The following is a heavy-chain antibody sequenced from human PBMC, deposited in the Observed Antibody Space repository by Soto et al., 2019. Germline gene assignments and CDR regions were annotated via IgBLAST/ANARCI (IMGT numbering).Heavy chain of an antibody. CDR2: LYFNGST. J-gene: IGHJ5*02. V-gene: IGHV4-59*12. D-gene: IGHD2-2*01. Sequence: PSETLSLTCTVTGVSISTYYWSWIRQPPGKRLEWLGYLYFNGSTYYNPSLKSRVTISVDRSKNQFSLKLSSVTAADTAVYYCARVPDRWGQGTLVTVSS. CDR1: GVSISTYY. CDR3: ARVPDR.